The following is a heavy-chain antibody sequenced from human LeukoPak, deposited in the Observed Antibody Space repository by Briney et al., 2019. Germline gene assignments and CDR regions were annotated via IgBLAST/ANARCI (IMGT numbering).Heavy chain of an antibody. D-gene: IGHD2-15*01. J-gene: IGHJ4*02. Sequence: SETLSLTCTVSGGSISSYFCSWIRQPPGKGLEWIGYIYYSGSTNYNPSLKSRVTISVDTSKNQFSLKLSSLIAAGTAVYYCARVLCSAGSCYPLNWGQGTLVTVSS. CDR3: ARVLCSAGSCYPLN. CDR2: IYYSGST. V-gene: IGHV4-59*01. CDR1: GGSISSYF.